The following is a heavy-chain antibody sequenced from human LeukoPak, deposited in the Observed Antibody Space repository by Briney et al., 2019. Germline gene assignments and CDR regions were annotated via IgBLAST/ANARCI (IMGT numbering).Heavy chain of an antibody. J-gene: IGHJ4*02. D-gene: IGHD3-22*01. CDR3: ASPQTPGYYYDSSGYYSLFY. CDR1: GYTLTELS. Sequence: ASVKVSCKVSGYTLTELSMHWVRQAPGKGLEWMGGFDPEDGETIYAQKFQGRVTMTEDTSTDTAYMELSGLRSEDTAVYYCASPQTPGYYYDSSGYYSLFYWGQGTLVTVSS. V-gene: IGHV1-24*01. CDR2: FDPEDGET.